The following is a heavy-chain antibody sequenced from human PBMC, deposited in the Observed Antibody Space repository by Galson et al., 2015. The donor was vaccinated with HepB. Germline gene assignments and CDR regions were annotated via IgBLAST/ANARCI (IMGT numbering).Heavy chain of an antibody. D-gene: IGHD3-22*01. Sequence: SLRLSCAASGFTFSSYGMHWVRQAPGKGLEWVAVISYDGSNKYYADSVKGRFTISRDNSKNTLYLQMNSLRAEDTAVYYCAKDRSVHSSGYCDYWGQGTLVTVSS. CDR2: ISYDGSNK. J-gene: IGHJ4*02. CDR3: AKDRSVHSSGYCDY. CDR1: GFTFSSYG. V-gene: IGHV3-30*18.